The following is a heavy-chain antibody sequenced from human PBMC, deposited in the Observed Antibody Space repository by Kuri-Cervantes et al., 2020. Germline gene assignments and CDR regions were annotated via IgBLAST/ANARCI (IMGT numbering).Heavy chain of an antibody. CDR2: ISSSSSYI. J-gene: IGHJ3*02. Sequence: GESLKISCAASGFTFSSYSMNWVRQAPGKGLEWASSISSSSSYIYYADSVKGRFTISRDNAKNSLYLQMNSLRAEDTAVYYCARDYPIGGYGGHDAFDIWGQGTTVTVSS. V-gene: IGHV3-21*01. D-gene: IGHD4-23*01. CDR3: ARDYPIGGYGGHDAFDI. CDR1: GFTFSSYS.